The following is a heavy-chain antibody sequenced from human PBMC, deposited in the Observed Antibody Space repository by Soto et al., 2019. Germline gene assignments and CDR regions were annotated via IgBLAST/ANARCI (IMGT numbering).Heavy chain of an antibody. CDR1: GFTFSSYA. CDR2: ISYDGSNK. V-gene: IGHV3-30-3*01. Sequence: QVQLVESGGGVVQPGRSLRLSCAASGFTFSSYAMHWVRQAPGKGLEWVAVISYDGSNKYYADSVKGRFTISRDNSKNTLYLQMNSLRAEDTAVYSCARDQGCSRTSCSPGMDVWGQGTTVTVSS. J-gene: IGHJ6*02. D-gene: IGHD2-2*01. CDR3: ARDQGCSRTSCSPGMDV.